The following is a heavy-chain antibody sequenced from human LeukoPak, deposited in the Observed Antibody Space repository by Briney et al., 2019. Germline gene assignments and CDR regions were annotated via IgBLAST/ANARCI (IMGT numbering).Heavy chain of an antibody. J-gene: IGHJ4*02. CDR2: ISSSGSTI. Sequence: PRGSLRLSCAASGFTFSDYYMSWIRQAPGEGLGWVSYISSSGSTISYAGSVKGRFTISTHNDKNSLYMQMTSVLAEDTCVYLCAALEWGGIYVYWVGYWGQGTLVTVSS. CDR1: GFTFSDYY. D-gene: IGHD3-16*01. CDR3: AALEWGGIYVYWVGY. V-gene: IGHV3-11*04.